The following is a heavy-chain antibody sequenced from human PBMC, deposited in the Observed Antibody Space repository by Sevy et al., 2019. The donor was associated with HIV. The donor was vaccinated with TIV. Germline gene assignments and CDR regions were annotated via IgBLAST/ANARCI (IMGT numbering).Heavy chain of an antibody. D-gene: IGHD5-12*01. CDR1: GFTFSSFD. Sequence: GGSLRLSCAASGFTFSSFDIHWVRQAPARGLDWVALISYDGRNEFYADSVKGRFTISRDNSKNTVYLQMNSLRAEDTAVYYCDIHGYDDDAPWGQGTLVTVSS. CDR3: DIHGYDDDAP. V-gene: IGHV3-30*03. J-gene: IGHJ5*02. CDR2: ISYDGRNE.